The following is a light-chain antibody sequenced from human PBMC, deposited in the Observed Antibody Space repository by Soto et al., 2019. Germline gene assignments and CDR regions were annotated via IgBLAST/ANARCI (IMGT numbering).Light chain of an antibody. J-gene: IGKJ3*01. Sequence: DIQMTQSPSSLSASVGDRVTITCQASQDITSYLNWYQHKPGKAPKLLIYDASILEVGVPPRFSGSGSGTDFTLTISSLQPEDVATYYCQHCDYLPIFGPGTTVDFK. CDR2: DAS. V-gene: IGKV1-33*01. CDR1: QDITSY. CDR3: QHCDYLPI.